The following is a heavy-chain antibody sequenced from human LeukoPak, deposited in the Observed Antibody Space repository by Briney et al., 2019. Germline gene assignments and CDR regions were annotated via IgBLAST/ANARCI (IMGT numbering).Heavy chain of an antibody. D-gene: IGHD3-16*01. V-gene: IGHV4-59*08. CDR1: GDSIGSYY. CDR3: ARHRYGDVYYFDF. Sequence: SETLSLTCTVSGDSIGSYYWSWIRQPPGKGVEWIGYIYYTGSSNYNPSLKSRATISVDTSKHQFSLKVSAVTAADTAVYYCARHRYGDVYYFDFWGQGTLVSVSS. CDR2: IYYTGSS. J-gene: IGHJ4*02.